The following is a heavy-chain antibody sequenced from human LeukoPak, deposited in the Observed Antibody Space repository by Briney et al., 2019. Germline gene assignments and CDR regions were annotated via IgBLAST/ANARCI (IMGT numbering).Heavy chain of an antibody. J-gene: IGHJ4*02. CDR2: SKHSGGT. D-gene: IGHD3-10*01. Sequence: SETLSLTCAVYGGSFSDYYWSWIRQPPGKGLEWIGESKHSGGTNYNPSLKSRVTISVDTSKNQFSLKLTSVTAADTAVYYCARGQWEVRGIIITHFDYWGQGILVTVSS. CDR3: ARGQWEVRGIIITHFDY. V-gene: IGHV4-34*01. CDR1: GGSFSDYY.